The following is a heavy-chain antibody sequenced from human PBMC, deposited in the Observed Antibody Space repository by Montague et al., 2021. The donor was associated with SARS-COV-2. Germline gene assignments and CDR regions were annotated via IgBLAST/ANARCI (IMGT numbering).Heavy chain of an antibody. J-gene: IGHJ6*03. CDR3: VRVTHPRSAWPYYMDV. V-gene: IGHV4-39*01. D-gene: IGHD4-11*01. Sequence: SETLSLTSTVSGDSISSSSYYWGWIRQPPGKGLEWIGSINNRGNTYNNPSFRSRVSISVDTSKNQFSLNVRSVTAADTGLFYCVRVTHPRSAWPYYMDVWGKGTTVTV. CDR1: GDSISSSSYY. CDR2: INNRGNT.